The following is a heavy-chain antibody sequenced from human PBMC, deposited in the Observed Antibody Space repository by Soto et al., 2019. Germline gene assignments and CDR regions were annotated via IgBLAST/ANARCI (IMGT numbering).Heavy chain of an antibody. CDR1: GFTFSTYG. J-gene: IGHJ4*02. D-gene: IGHD4-17*01. CDR3: AKDHLPSTVTTPGY. V-gene: IGHV3-30*18. CDR2: IPYDGNNK. Sequence: QVQLVESGGGVVQPGRSLRLSCAASGFTFSTYGMHWVRQAPGKGLEWVAVIPYDGNNKYYADSVKGRFTIARDNSKNTLFLQMDSLRAEDTAVYYCAKDHLPSTVTTPGYWGQGTLVTVSS.